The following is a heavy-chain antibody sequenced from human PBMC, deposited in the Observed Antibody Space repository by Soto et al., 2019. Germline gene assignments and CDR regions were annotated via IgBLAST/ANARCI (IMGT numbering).Heavy chain of an antibody. D-gene: IGHD3-10*01. CDR3: ARAKGMVWGVIAYNWFDP. Sequence: QVQLVQSGAEVKKPGASVKVSCKASGGTFSSYAISWVRQAPGQGLEWMGGIIPIFGTANYAQKFQGRVTITADEGTSTAYMGLSSLRSEDTVVYYCARAKGMVWGVIAYNWFDPWGQGTLVTVSS. J-gene: IGHJ5*02. CDR1: GGTFSSYA. V-gene: IGHV1-69*01. CDR2: IIPIFGTA.